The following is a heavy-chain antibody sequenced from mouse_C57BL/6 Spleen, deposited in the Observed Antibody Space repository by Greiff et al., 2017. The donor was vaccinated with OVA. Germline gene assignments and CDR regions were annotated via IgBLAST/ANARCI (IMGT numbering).Heavy chain of an antibody. D-gene: IGHD2-4*01. J-gene: IGHJ3*01. V-gene: IGHV5-6*01. CDR1: GFTFSSYG. CDR2: ISSGGSYT. Sequence: EVNVVESGGDLVKPGGSLKLSCAASGFTFSSYGMSWVRQTPDKRLEWVATISSGGSYTYYPDSVKGRFTISRDNAKNTRYLQMSSLKSEDTAMYYCARPYDYGLGPWFAYWGQGTLVTVSA. CDR3: ARPYDYGLGPWFAY.